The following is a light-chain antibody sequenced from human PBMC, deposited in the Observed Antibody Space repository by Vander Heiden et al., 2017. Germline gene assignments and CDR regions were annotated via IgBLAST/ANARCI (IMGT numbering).Light chain of an antibody. CDR2: DNS. V-gene: IGLV3-21*02. CDR3: QVWDSSSDHVL. J-gene: IGLJ2*01. CDR1: NIGTKS. Sequence: VLTQSPSVSVAPGQTARITCGGNNIGTKSVHWYQQKPGQAPVLVVHDNSDRPSGIPERFSGSNSGNTATLTISRVEAGDEADYFCQVWDSSSDHVLFGGGTKVTVL.